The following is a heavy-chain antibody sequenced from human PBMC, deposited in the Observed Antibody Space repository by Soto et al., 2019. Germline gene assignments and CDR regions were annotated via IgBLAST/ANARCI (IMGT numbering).Heavy chain of an antibody. J-gene: IGHJ6*02. V-gene: IGHV4-31*03. D-gene: IGHD4-17*01. CDR2: IYHSGNA. Sequence: PSETLSLTCTVSGGSITSGSYYWSWIRQHPGKGLEWIGYIYHSGNAYYNPSLKSRATISVDTSKNQFSLKLSSVTAADTAVYYCARDQEVNYADYGGSDYYYGMDVWGQGTTVTVSS. CDR1: GGSITSGSYY. CDR3: ARDQEVNYADYGGSDYYYGMDV.